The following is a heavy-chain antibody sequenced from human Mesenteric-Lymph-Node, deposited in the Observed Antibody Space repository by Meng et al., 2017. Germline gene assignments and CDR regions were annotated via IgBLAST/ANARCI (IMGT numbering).Heavy chain of an antibody. CDR1: GGSISSGGYS. J-gene: IGHJ4*02. CDR2: IYHSGNT. D-gene: IGHD2-2*01. V-gene: IGHV4-30-2*01. Sequence: RRGYRSALVKPSQTLALTCAVSGGSISSGGYSWSWIRQPPGKGLEWIGHIYHSGNTYYNPSLKSRVTMSVDRSKNQFSLKLNSVTAADTAVYYCASGRKYCSSTSCYGQFDYWGQGTLVTVFS. CDR3: ASGRKYCSSTSCYGQFDY.